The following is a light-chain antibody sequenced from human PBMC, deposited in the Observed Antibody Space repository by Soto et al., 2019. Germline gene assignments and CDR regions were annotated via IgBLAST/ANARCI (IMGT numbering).Light chain of an antibody. CDR1: SSDVGGYIF. J-gene: IGLJ3*02. CDR3: SSYAGSNTVM. Sequence: QSALTQPPSAAGSPGQSVTISCTGTSSDVGGYIFVSWYQHHPGRAPKLLIYEVTKRPSGVPDRFSGSKSGNTASLTVSGLRAEDEADYYCSSYAGSNTVMFGGGTKVTVL. CDR2: EVT. V-gene: IGLV2-8*01.